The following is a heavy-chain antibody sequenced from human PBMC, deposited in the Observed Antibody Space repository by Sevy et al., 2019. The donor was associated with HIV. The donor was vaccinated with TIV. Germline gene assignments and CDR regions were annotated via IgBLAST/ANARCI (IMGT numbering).Heavy chain of an antibody. D-gene: IGHD3-10*01. J-gene: IGHJ5*02. CDR1: GGSTSSYY. CDR2: IYYSGST. Sequence: SETLSLTCTVSGGSTSSYYWSWIRQPPGKGLEWIGYIYYSGSTNYNPSLKSRVTISVDTSKNQFYLKLSSVTAADTAVYYCARDGLLWFGERQDNWFDPWGQGTLVTVSS. CDR3: ARDGLLWFGERQDNWFDP. V-gene: IGHV4-59*01.